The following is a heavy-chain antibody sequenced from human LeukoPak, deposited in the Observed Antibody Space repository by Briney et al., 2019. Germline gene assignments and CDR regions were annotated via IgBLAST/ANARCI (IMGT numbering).Heavy chain of an antibody. V-gene: IGHV4-39*07. CDR1: GDSINYNVYY. Sequence: SETLSLTCTVSGDSINYNVYYWGWIRQPPGKGLEWIAIISYSGTTYYNPSLKTRATISIDTSKNKFSLKVNSVTAADTAMYYCARDRGLWLGEARDAFDIWGQGTMVTVFS. J-gene: IGHJ3*02. CDR3: ARDRGLWLGEARDAFDI. CDR2: ISYSGTT. D-gene: IGHD3-10*01.